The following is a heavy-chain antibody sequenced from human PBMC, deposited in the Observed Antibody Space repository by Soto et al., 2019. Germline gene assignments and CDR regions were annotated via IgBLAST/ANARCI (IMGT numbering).Heavy chain of an antibody. CDR2: IWYDGSNK. D-gene: IGHD3-10*01. CDR1: GFTFSSYG. V-gene: IGHV3-33*01. J-gene: IGHJ5*02. CDR3: ARGYGSGNFYNTAFEP. Sequence: GGSLRLSCAASGFTFSSYGMHWVRQAPGKGLEWVAVIWYDGSNKYYADSVKGRFTISRDNSKNTLYLQMNSLRAGDTAVYYCARGYGSGNFYNTAFEPWGQGTLVTVSS.